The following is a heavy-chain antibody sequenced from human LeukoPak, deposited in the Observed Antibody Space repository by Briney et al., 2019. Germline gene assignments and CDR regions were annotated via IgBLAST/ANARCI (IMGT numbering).Heavy chain of an antibody. CDR3: ASRGSYGSNWFDP. CDR2: IIPIFGTA. D-gene: IGHD5-18*01. V-gene: IGHV1-69*01. CDR1: GGTFSSYA. J-gene: IGHJ5*02. Sequence: SVKVSCKASGGTFSSYAISWVRQAPGQGLEWMGGIIPIFGTANYAQKFQGRVTITADESTSTAYMELSSLRSEDTAVYYCASRGSYGSNWFDPWGQGTLVTVSS.